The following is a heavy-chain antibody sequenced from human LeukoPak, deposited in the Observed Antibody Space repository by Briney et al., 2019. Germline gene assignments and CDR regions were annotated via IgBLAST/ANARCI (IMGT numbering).Heavy chain of an antibody. CDR3: ARGRYYDSSGYYSLMVNSLRYYYYGMDV. CDR2: MNPNSGNT. J-gene: IGHJ6*02. D-gene: IGHD3-22*01. V-gene: IGHV1-8*01. CDR1: GYTFTSYD. Sequence: APVKVSCKASGYTFTSYDINWVRQATGQGLEWMGWMNPNSGNTGYAQKFQGRVTMTRNTSISTAYMELSSLRSEDTAVYYCARGRYYDSSGYYSLMVNSLRYYYYGMDVWGQGTTVTVSS.